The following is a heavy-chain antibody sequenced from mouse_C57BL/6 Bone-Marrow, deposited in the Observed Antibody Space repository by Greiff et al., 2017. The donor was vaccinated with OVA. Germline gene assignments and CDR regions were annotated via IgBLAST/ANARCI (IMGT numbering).Heavy chain of an antibody. CDR1: GYTFTSYW. Sequence: VQLQQPGAELVRPGTSVKLSCKASGYTFTSYWMHWVKQRPGQGLEWIGVIDPSDSYTNYNQKFKGKATLTVDTSSSTAYMQLSSLTSEDSAVYYCARGGLRHYFDYWGQGTTLTVSS. J-gene: IGHJ2*01. CDR3: ARGGLRHYFDY. V-gene: IGHV1-59*01. CDR2: IDPSDSYT. D-gene: IGHD1-2*01.